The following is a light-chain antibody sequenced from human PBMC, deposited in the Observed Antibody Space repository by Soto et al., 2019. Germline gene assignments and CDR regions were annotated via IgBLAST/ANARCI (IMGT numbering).Light chain of an antibody. V-gene: IGKV3-15*01. CDR1: QSVKSN. J-gene: IGKJ1*01. Sequence: EIVMTQSPATLSVSPGERVTLSCRASQSVKSNLAWYQQKFGQAPRLLIYGASTRATGVPARFSGSGSGTEFTLIISSLQSEDFAVYYCQHYNNWPPWTFGQGTKVEI. CDR3: QHYNNWPPWT. CDR2: GAS.